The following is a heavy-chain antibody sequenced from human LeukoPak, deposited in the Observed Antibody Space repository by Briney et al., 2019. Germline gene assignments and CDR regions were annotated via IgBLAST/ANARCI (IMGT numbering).Heavy chain of an antibody. V-gene: IGHV3-9*03. J-gene: IGHJ4*02. Sequence: PGGSLRLSCAASGFTFHDYAMHWVRQAPGKGLEWVSGISWNGDTIDYADSVKGRFTISRDNAKNSLYLQMNSLRPEDMALYYCAKGPTYSSSSLFDYWGQGILVAVSS. CDR2: ISWNGDTI. CDR3: AKGPTYSSSSLFDY. D-gene: IGHD6-6*01. CDR1: GFTFHDYA.